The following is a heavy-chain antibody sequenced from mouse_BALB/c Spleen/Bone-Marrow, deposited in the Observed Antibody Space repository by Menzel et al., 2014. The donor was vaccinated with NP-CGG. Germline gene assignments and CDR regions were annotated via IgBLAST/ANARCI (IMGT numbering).Heavy chain of an antibody. V-gene: IGHV7-3*02. CDR3: ARDGYYYGSRCFAY. D-gene: IGHD1-1*01. CDR1: GFTFTDYY. CDR2: IRNKANGYTT. J-gene: IGHJ3*01. Sequence: EVQVVESGGGLVQPGGSLRLSCATSGFTFTDYYMSWVRQPPGKALEWLGFIRNKANGYTTEYSASVKGRFTISRDNSQSILYLQMNTLRAEDSATYYCARDGYYYGSRCFAYWGQGTLVTVSA.